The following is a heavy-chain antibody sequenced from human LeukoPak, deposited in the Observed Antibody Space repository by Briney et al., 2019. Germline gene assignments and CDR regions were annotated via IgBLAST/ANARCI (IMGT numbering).Heavy chain of an antibody. CDR2: INPNSGGT. V-gene: IGHV1-2*02. J-gene: IGHJ5*02. D-gene: IGHD3-22*01. Sequence: ASVKVSCKASGYTFTGYYMHWVRQAPGQGLEWMGWINPNSGGTNYAQKFQGRVTMTRDTSISTACMELSRLRSDDTAVYYCARDLLGRYYDSSGYYYGRGNWFDPWGQGTLVTVSS. CDR3: ARDLLGRYYDSSGYYYGRGNWFDP. CDR1: GYTFTGYY.